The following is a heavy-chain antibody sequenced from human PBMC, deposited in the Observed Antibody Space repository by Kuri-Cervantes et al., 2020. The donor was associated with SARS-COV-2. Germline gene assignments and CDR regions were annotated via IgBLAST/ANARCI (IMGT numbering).Heavy chain of an antibody. V-gene: IGHV3-23*01. CDR3: AKRYSSSWTGPSPFDY. J-gene: IGHJ4*02. CDR2: ISGSGGST. D-gene: IGHD6-13*01. Sequence: GESLKISCAASGCTFSSYSMNWVRQAPGKGLEWVSAISGSGGSTYYADSVKGRFTISRDNSKNTLYLQMNSLRAEDTAVYYCAKRYSSSWTGPSPFDYWGQGTLVTVSS. CDR1: GCTFSSYS.